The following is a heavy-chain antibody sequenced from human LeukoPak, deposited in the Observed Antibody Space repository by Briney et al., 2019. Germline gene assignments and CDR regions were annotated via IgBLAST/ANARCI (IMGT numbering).Heavy chain of an antibody. V-gene: IGHV3-23*01. Sequence: GGSLRLSCAASGFTFSSYVMSWVRQAPGKGLEWVSGISGSADTTYYADSVKGRFTISRDNAKNSLYLQMNSLRADDTAVYYCAKAVYGDYPDYWGQGTLVTVSS. D-gene: IGHD4-17*01. CDR1: GFTFSSYV. J-gene: IGHJ4*02. CDR3: AKAVYGDYPDY. CDR2: ISGSADTT.